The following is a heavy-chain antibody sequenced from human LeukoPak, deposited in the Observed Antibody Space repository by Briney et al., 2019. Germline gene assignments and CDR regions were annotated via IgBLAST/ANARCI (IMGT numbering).Heavy chain of an antibody. J-gene: IGHJ4*02. CDR1: GDSMSTNNYH. V-gene: IGHV4-39*02. CDR3: ARDRVYYFDY. Sequence: SETLSLTCSVSGDSMSTNNYHWGWIRQPPGKGLEWIGSISYRGTTYYNPSLKSRVTISVDTSENLFSLKVNYVTAADTAVYYCARDRVYYFDYWGQGTLVTVSS. CDR2: ISYRGTT.